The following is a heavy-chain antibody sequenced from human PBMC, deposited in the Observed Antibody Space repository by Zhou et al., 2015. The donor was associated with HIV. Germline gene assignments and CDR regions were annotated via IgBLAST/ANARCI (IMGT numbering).Heavy chain of an antibody. Sequence: QVQLVQSGAEVKKPGSSVRVSCKASGGTFGSYALSWVRQVPGQGLDWMGRILPIFGTPTYAEKFQGRLTITADESTSAVYVELSGLGSEDTAAYYCAKEVIATTHPWFDSWGQGTLVIVSS. CDR3: AKEVIATTHPWFDS. D-gene: IGHD2-21*01. CDR2: ILPIFGTP. V-gene: IGHV1-69*18. CDR1: GGTFGSYA. J-gene: IGHJ5*01.